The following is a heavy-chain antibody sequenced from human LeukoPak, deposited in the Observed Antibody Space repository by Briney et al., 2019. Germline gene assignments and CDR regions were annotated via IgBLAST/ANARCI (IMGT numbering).Heavy chain of an antibody. CDR2: ISGSGGST. V-gene: IGHV3-23*01. Sequence: GGSLRLSCAASGFTFSSYAMSWVRQAPGKGLEWVSAISGSGGSTYYADSVKGRFTISRDNSKSTLYLQMNSLRAEDTAVYYCAKAAESDYYDSSGYAYYFDYWGQGTLVTVSS. CDR3: AKAAESDYYDSSGYAYYFDY. J-gene: IGHJ4*02. D-gene: IGHD3-22*01. CDR1: GFTFSSYA.